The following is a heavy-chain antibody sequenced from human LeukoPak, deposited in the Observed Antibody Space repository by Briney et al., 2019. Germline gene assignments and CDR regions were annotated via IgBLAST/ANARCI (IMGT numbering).Heavy chain of an antibody. CDR2: IYSGGST. V-gene: IGHV3-66*02. J-gene: IGHJ4*02. CDR1: GFAVSSSY. D-gene: IGHD3-10*01. CDR3: ARGGSGSGYLYYFDY. Sequence: GGPLRLSCAASGFAVSSSYMSWVRQAPGKGLEWVSVIYSGGSTDYADSVKGRFTISRDNSKNTLYLQMNSLRAEDTAVYYCARGGSGSGYLYYFDYWGQGTLVSVSS.